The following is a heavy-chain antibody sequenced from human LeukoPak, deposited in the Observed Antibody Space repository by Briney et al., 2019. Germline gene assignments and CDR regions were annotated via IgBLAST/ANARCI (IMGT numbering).Heavy chain of an antibody. CDR3: ARGAHSYDFWSGYYSDWFDP. Sequence: PGGSLRLSCAASGFTFSSYDMHWVRQATGKGLEWVSAIGTAGDTYYPGSVKGRFTISRENAKNSLYLQMNSLRAGDTAVYYCARGAHSYDFWSGYYSDWFDPWGQGTLVTVSS. CDR2: IGTAGDT. CDR1: GFTFSSYD. V-gene: IGHV3-13*01. D-gene: IGHD3-3*01. J-gene: IGHJ5*02.